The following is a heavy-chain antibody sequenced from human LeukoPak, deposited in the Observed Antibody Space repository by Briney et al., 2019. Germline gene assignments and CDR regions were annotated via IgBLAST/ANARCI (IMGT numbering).Heavy chain of an antibody. Sequence: AVPVSRTASGGTFSIYAISWVRQAPGQGLEWMGGIIPIFGTANYAQKFQGRVTITADESTSTAYMELSSLRCEDTAVYYCARSTAVAITERAKYFHHWGQGSLVTVSS. V-gene: IGHV1-69*01. J-gene: IGHJ1*01. CDR3: ARSTAVAITERAKYFHH. CDR1: GGTFSIYA. D-gene: IGHD6-19*01. CDR2: IIPIFGTA.